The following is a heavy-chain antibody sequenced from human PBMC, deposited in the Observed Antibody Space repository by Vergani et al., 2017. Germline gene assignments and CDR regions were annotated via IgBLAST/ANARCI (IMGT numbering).Heavy chain of an antibody. Sequence: EVQLVESGGGLVQPGRSLRLSCAASGLTFDDYAMHWVRQAPGKGLEWVSGISWNSGRIGYADSVKGRFTISRDNAKNSLYLQMNSLRAEDTSLYYCATIYDSSGYYYQDAFDIWGQGTMVTVSS. J-gene: IGHJ3*02. CDR3: ATIYDSSGYYYQDAFDI. V-gene: IGHV3-9*01. CDR1: GLTFDDYA. D-gene: IGHD3-22*01. CDR2: ISWNSGRI.